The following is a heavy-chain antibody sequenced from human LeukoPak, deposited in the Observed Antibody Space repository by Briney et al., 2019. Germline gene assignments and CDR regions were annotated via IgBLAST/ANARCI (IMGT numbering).Heavy chain of an antibody. V-gene: IGHV3-23*01. J-gene: IGHJ4*02. CDR3: AKLKGDHCYSPNDY. CDR1: AFTFTSYA. Sequence: GGSLRLSCSASAFTFTSYAMSWVRQAPWKGLEWVSGISSSGADTYYAGSVKGRFTVSRDNSMNTLYLQMNSLRADDTAVYYCAKLKGDHCYSPNDYWGQGTLVTVS. D-gene: IGHD2-15*01. CDR2: ISSSGADT.